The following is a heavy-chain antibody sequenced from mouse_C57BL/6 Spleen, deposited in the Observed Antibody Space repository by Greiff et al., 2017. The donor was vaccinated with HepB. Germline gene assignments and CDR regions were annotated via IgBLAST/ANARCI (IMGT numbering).Heavy chain of an antibody. CDR3: ARRGVYYYGSSYVYYAMDY. CDR1: GFSLTSYG. J-gene: IGHJ4*01. CDR2: IWSGGST. Sequence: QVQLKESGPGLVQPSQSLSITCTVSGFSLTSYGVHWVRQSPGKGLEWLGVIWSGGSTDYNAAFISRLSISKDNSKSQVFFKMNSLQAYDTAIYYWARRGVYYYGSSYVYYAMDYWGQGTSVTVSS. D-gene: IGHD1-1*01. V-gene: IGHV2-2*01.